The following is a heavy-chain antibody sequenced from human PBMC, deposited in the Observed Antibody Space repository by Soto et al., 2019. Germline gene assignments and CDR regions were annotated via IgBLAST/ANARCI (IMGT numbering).Heavy chain of an antibody. J-gene: IGHJ2*01. CDR3: AWFGEINNPTQTMGPWYFDL. CDR1: GYTFTGYY. Sequence: QVQLVQSGAEVKKPGASVKVSCKASGYTFTGYYMHWVRQAPGQGLEWMGWINPNSGGTNYAQKFQGRVTMTRDTSISPASMELSRLRSDDTAVYYCAWFGEINNPTQTMGPWYFDLWGRGTLVTVAS. D-gene: IGHD3-10*01. CDR2: INPNSGGT. V-gene: IGHV1-2*02.